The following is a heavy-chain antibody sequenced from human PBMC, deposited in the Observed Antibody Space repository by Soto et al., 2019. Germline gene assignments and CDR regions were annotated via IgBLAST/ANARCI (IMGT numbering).Heavy chain of an antibody. CDR1: GYTFTGYY. CDR3: ARVGQLPRKGAFDI. CDR2: INPNSGGT. D-gene: IGHD2-2*01. V-gene: IGHV1-2*04. Sequence: ASVKVSCKASGYTFTGYYMHWVRQAPGHGLEWMGWINPNSGGTNYAQKFQGWVTMTRDTSISTAYMELSRLRSDDTAVYYCARVGQLPRKGAFDIWGQGTMVTVSS. J-gene: IGHJ3*02.